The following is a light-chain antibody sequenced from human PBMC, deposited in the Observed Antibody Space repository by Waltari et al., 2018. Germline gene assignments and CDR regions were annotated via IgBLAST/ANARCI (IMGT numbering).Light chain of an antibody. Sequence: DIVMTQSPDSLALSLGERATINCKSGQSVLSSSNNKNYLRWYQKKPGQPPKLLIYWASTRQSGVPDRFSGSGSGTDFTLTISSLQAEDVAVYYCQQHYSSPRTFGQGTKVEVK. CDR1: QSVLSSSNNKNY. V-gene: IGKV4-1*01. J-gene: IGKJ1*01. CDR3: QQHYSSPRT. CDR2: WAS.